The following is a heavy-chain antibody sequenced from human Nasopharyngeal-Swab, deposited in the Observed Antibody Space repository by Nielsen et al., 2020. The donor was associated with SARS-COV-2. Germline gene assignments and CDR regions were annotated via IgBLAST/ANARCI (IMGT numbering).Heavy chain of an antibody. J-gene: IGHJ4*02. CDR1: GFTFRNND. CDR2: IGRGGDI. Sequence: GESLKISCAASGFTFRNNDMHWVRQGTGKGLEWVSGIGRGGDIYYADSVKGRFTTSRDNDKSSLHLQMNNLRAGDTAVYYCVTGIDGWNYWGRGTLVTVSS. D-gene: IGHD5-24*01. CDR3: VTGIDGWNY. V-gene: IGHV3-13*01.